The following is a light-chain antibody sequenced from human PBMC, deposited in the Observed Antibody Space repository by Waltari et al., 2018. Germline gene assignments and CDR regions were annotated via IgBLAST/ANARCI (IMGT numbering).Light chain of an antibody. CDR3: SSYTSSSTLVV. CDR1: SSDVGGYNY. V-gene: IGLV2-14*03. Sequence: QSALTQPASVSGSPGQSITISCTGTSSDVGGYNYVPWYQQHPGNAPKPMIYDVSNRPSGVSNRFSGSKSGNTASLTISGLQAEDEADYYCSSYTSSSTLVVFGGGTKLTVL. J-gene: IGLJ2*01. CDR2: DVS.